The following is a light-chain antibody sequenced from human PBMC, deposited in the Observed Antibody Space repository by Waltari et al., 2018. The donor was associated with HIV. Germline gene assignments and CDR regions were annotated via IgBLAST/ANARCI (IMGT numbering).Light chain of an antibody. CDR3: QSADSSYTYPGVV. Sequence: SYELKQPPSVSVSPGQTARITCSGDALPKQYAYWYQQKPGQAPVLVIYKDSERPSGLPERFSGSSSETTVTLTISGVQAEDEADYYCQSADSSYTYPGVVFGGGTKLTVL. J-gene: IGLJ2*01. V-gene: IGLV3-25*03. CDR2: KDS. CDR1: ALPKQY.